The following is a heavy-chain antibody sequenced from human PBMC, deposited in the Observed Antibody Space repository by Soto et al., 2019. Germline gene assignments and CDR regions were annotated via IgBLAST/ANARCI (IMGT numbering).Heavy chain of an antibody. D-gene: IGHD5-18*01. CDR1: GFTFSSYS. J-gene: IGHJ4*02. Sequence: GSLRLSCAASGFTFSSYSMNWVRQAPGKGLEWVSSISSSSSYIYYADSVKGRFTISRDNAKNSLYLQMNSLRAEDTAVYYCARDRFGGIQLWNFDYWGQGTLVTVSS. V-gene: IGHV3-21*01. CDR2: ISSSSSYI. CDR3: ARDRFGGIQLWNFDY.